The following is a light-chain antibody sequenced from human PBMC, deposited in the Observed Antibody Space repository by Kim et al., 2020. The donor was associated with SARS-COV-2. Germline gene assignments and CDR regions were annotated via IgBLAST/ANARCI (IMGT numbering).Light chain of an antibody. Sequence: VKLTCTLSSGHSSYASAWHQQQPEKGPRYLMKLNSDGSHSKGDGIPDRFSGSSSGAERYLTISSLQSEDEADYYCQTWGTGIRGVVFGGGTQLTVL. CDR2: LNSDGSH. V-gene: IGLV4-69*01. J-gene: IGLJ2*01. CDR1: SGHSSYA. CDR3: QTWGTGIRGVV.